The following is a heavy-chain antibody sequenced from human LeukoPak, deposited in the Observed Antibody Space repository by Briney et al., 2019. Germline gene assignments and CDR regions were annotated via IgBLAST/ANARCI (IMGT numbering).Heavy chain of an antibody. CDR3: ARESITSGWYLS. CDR1: GFTVSSNY. D-gene: IGHD6-19*01. Sequence: GGSLRLSCAASGFTVSSNYMSWVRQAPGKGLEWGSTIYSGGSTYYADSVKGRFTISRDTSKNTLYLQMNSLRAEDKAVYYCARESITSGWYLSWGQGTLVTVSS. CDR2: IYSGGST. V-gene: IGHV3-53*01. J-gene: IGHJ5*02.